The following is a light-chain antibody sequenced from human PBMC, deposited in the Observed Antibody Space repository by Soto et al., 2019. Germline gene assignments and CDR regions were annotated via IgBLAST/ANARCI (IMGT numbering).Light chain of an antibody. CDR3: LLSYSGPSI. Sequence: AVVTQEPSLTVSPGGTVTLPFGSSTGTVTSGHYPYWFQLKPGQAPRTLLYDINNTHSWTPARFSGSLLGGKAALTRSGAQHEDEGDYYCLLSYSGPSIFGGGTQLTVL. CDR1: TGTVTSGHY. CDR2: DIN. V-gene: IGLV7-46*01. J-gene: IGLJ7*01.